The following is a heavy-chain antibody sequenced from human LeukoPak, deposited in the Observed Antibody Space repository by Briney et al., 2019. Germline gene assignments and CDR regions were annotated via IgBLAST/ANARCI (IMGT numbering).Heavy chain of an antibody. J-gene: IGHJ4*02. Sequence: PSETLSLTCTVSGGSISSFYWSWIRQPPWKGLEWIGYIYYSGSTYYNPSLKSRVTISVDTSKNQFSLKLSSVTAADTAVYYFARFRRDGYPFDYWGQGTLVTVSS. CDR3: ARFRRDGYPFDY. D-gene: IGHD5-24*01. CDR2: IYYSGST. V-gene: IGHV4-59*01. CDR1: GGSISSFY.